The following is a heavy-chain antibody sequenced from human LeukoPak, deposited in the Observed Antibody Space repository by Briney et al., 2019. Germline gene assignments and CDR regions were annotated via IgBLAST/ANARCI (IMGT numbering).Heavy chain of an antibody. Sequence: GGSLRLSCAASGFTFSSYAMSWVRQAPGKGLEWVSVIYSGGSTYYADSVKGRFTISRDNSKNTLYLQMNSLRAEDTAVYYCARASSRHDYYYGMDVWGQGTTVTVSS. CDR3: ARASSRHDYYYGMDV. CDR1: GFTFSSYA. V-gene: IGHV3-53*01. CDR2: IYSGGST. J-gene: IGHJ6*02.